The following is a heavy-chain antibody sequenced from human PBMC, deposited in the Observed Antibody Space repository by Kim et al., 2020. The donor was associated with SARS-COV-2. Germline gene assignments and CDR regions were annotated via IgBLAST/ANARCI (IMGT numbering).Heavy chain of an antibody. Sequence: GGSLRLSCAASGFTFSSYWMHWVRQAPGKGLVWVSRINSDGSSTSYADSVKGRFTISRDNAKNTLYLQMNSLRAEDTAVYYCARGTVSSSWGHWYFDLWGRGTLVTVSS. J-gene: IGHJ2*01. CDR1: GFTFSSYW. V-gene: IGHV3-74*01. CDR3: ARGTVSSSWGHWYFDL. D-gene: IGHD6-13*01. CDR2: INSDGSST.